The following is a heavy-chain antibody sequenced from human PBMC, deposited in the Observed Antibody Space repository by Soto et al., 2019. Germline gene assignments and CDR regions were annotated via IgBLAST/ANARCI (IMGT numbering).Heavy chain of an antibody. CDR1: GFTFGIYA. J-gene: IGHJ4*02. D-gene: IGHD2-15*01. Sequence: EVQLLESGGDLVQPGGSLRLSCAASGFTFGIYAMTWVRQAPGKGLEWVSTISATGGSTFYADSVKGRFTISRDNSKNSLYLQKNNLRAEDTAIYYCAKDLSSYYYFDFWGQGTLVTVSS. CDR2: ISATGGST. V-gene: IGHV3-23*01. CDR3: AKDLSSYYYFDF.